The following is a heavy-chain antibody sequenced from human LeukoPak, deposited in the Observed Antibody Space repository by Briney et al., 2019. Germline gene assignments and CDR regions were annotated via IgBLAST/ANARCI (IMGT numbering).Heavy chain of an antibody. V-gene: IGHV4-59*01. CDR1: GGSITSYF. CDR3: ARYLSSGLDY. D-gene: IGHD3-10*01. Sequence: SETLSLTCTVSGGSITSYFWSWIRQPPGKGLEWIGNIYYTGSTSYNPSLKSRVTMSVDTPKNQFSLKLSSVTAADTAVYYCARYLSSGLDYWGQGTLVTVSS. J-gene: IGHJ4*02. CDR2: IYYTGST.